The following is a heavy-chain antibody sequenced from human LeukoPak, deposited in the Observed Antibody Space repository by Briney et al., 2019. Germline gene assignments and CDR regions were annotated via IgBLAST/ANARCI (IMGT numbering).Heavy chain of an antibody. CDR2: IYTSGSP. D-gene: IGHD2-15*01. CDR1: GGSISRYY. CDR3: AIRDMGRAFDI. Sequence: PSETLSLTCTGSGGSISRYYWSWLRQPAGKGLEWIGRIYTSGSPNYKRSLKSRVTMSVGTSKNQFSLKQSSVTAADTAVYYCAIRDMGRAFDIWGQGTMVTVSS. V-gene: IGHV4-4*07. J-gene: IGHJ3*02.